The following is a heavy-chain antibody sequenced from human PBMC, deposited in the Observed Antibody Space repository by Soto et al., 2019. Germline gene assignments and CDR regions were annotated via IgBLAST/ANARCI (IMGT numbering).Heavy chain of an antibody. Sequence: EVQLLEAGGGLVQPGGSLRLSCAASGFTFSSYAMSWVRQAPVKGLEWVSAICGRGGSAYYADSVKGRFTISRDNSKNTLYLQMNILRAEDTAVYYCAKASGGFGEFDYWGQVTLVTVSS. J-gene: IGHJ4*02. CDR2: ICGRGGSA. V-gene: IGHV3-23*01. CDR3: AKASGGFGEFDY. D-gene: IGHD3-10*01. CDR1: GFTFSSYA.